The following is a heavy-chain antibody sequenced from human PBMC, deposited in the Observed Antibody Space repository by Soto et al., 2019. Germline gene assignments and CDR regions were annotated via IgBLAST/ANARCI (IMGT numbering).Heavy chain of an antibody. CDR2: INHSGST. Sequence: KTSETLSLTCAVYGGSFSGYYWSWIHQPPGKGLEWIGEINHSGSTNYNPSLKSRVTISVDTSKNQSSLKLSSVTAADTAVYYCARGTGGFPTAYYYYGMDVWGQGTTVTVSS. D-gene: IGHD3-16*01. CDR1: GGSFSGYY. CDR3: ARGTGGFPTAYYYYGMDV. V-gene: IGHV4-34*01. J-gene: IGHJ6*02.